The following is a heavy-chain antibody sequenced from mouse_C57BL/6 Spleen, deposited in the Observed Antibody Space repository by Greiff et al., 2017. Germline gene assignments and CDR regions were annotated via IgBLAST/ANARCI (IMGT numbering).Heavy chain of an antibody. Sequence: VQLQESGPGLVQPSQSLSITCTVPGFSLTSYGVHWVRQSPGKGLEWLGVIWSGGSTDNNAAFISRLSISKDNSKSQVVFKMNSLQADDTAIYYCASPYRGAMDYWGQGTSVTVSS. J-gene: IGHJ4*01. CDR1: GFSLTSYG. CDR2: IWSGGST. CDR3: ASPYRGAMDY. V-gene: IGHV2-2*01. D-gene: IGHD2-14*01.